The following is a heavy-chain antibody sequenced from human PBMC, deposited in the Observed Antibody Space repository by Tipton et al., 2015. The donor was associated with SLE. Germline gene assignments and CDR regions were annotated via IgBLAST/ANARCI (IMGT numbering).Heavy chain of an antibody. V-gene: IGHV4-59*08. CDR3: ARLAEAAGTLDWFDP. CDR1: GGSISSNY. D-gene: IGHD6-13*01. Sequence: TLSLTCSVSGGSISSNYWIWIRQPPGKGLEWIGYITYGGGTNYNPSLKSRVTMSVDTAKNQFSLKLSSVTAADTAVYYCARLAEAAGTLDWFDPWGQGTLVTVSS. CDR2: ITYGGGT. J-gene: IGHJ5*02.